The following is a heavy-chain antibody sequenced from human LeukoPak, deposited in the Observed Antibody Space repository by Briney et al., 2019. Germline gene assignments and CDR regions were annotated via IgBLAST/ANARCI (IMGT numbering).Heavy chain of an antibody. CDR3: TTGGEYCSSTSCYN. CDR2: ISSSSSYI. V-gene: IGHV3-21*03. CDR1: GFIISTYI. J-gene: IGHJ4*02. D-gene: IGHD2-2*01. Sequence: GGSLRLSCAASGFIISTYIMNWVRQAPGKGLEWVSSISSSSSYIYYADSVKGRFTISRDNAKNSLYLQMNSLKTEDTAVYYCTTGGEYCSSTSCYNWGQGTLVTVSS.